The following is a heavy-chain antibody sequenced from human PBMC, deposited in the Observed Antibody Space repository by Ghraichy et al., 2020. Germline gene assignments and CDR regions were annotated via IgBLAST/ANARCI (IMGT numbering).Heavy chain of an antibody. J-gene: IGHJ4*02. CDR3: ARARRYYYDSSGYYSYFDY. D-gene: IGHD3-22*01. V-gene: IGHV4-34*01. CDR1: GGSFSGYY. Sequence: SETLSLTCAVYGGSFSGYYWSWIRQPPGKGLEWIVEINHSGSTNYNPSLKSRVTISVDTSKNQFSLKLSSVTAADTAVYYCARARRYYYDSSGYYSYFDYWGQGTLVTVSS. CDR2: INHSGST.